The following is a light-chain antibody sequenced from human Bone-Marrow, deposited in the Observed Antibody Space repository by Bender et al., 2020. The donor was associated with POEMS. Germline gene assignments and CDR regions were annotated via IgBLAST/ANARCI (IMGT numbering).Light chain of an antibody. CDR3: QAWDTSSVV. J-gene: IGLJ2*01. V-gene: IGLV3-1*01. CDR1: QLGDQY. Sequence: SYGLTQPPSVSVSPGHTANITCSGDQLGDQYASWYQLKPGQSPVLVIYEDNKRPSGIPERFSGSNSGNIATLTSSGTQAVDEADYYWQAWDTSSVVFGGGTKLTVL. CDR2: EDN.